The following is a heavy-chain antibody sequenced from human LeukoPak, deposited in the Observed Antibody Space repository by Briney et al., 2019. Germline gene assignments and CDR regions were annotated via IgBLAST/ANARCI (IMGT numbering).Heavy chain of an antibody. J-gene: IGHJ5*02. CDR1: GYSFTSYW. CDR2: IYPGDSDT. Sequence: GESLKISCKGSGYSFTSYWIGWVRQMPGKGLEWMGIIYPGDSDTRYSPSLQGQVTISADKSISTAYLQWSSLKASDTAMYYCAGITMVRGVPNWFDPWGQGTLVTVSS. V-gene: IGHV5-51*01. D-gene: IGHD3-10*01. CDR3: AGITMVRGVPNWFDP.